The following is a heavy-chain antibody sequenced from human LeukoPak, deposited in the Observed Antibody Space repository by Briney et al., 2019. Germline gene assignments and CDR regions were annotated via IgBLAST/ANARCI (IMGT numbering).Heavy chain of an antibody. J-gene: IGHJ4*02. CDR2: IYYSGST. CDR1: GGSISSSSYY. Sequence: SETLSLTCTVSGGSISSSSYYWGWIRQPPGKGLEWIGSIYYSGSTYYNPSLKSRVTISVDTSKNQFSLKLSSVTAADTAVYYCARASVSGSYFYWGQGTLVTVSS. CDR3: ARASVSGSYFY. V-gene: IGHV4-39*07. D-gene: IGHD1-26*01.